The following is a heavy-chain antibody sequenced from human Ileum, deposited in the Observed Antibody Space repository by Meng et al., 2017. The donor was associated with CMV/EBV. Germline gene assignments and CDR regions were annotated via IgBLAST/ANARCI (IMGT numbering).Heavy chain of an antibody. CDR1: GFTFDDYA. Sequence: SLKISCAASGFTFDDYAMHWVRQAPGKGLEWVSGISWNSGSIGYADSVKGRFTISRDNAKNSLYLQMNSLRAEDMALYYCAKGAYYDGAGYFVYWGQGTLVTVSS. D-gene: IGHD3-22*01. CDR2: ISWNSGSI. CDR3: AKGAYYDGAGYFVY. V-gene: IGHV3-9*03. J-gene: IGHJ4*02.